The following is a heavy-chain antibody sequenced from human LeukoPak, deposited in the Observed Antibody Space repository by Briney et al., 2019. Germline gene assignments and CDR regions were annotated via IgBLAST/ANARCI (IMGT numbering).Heavy chain of an antibody. CDR2: ISGSGGTT. V-gene: IGHV3-23*01. J-gene: IGHJ2*01. D-gene: IGHD1/OR15-1a*01. CDR3: ARTNGYYDL. CDR1: GFTFSSHG. Sequence: PGGSLRLSCAASGFTFSSHGISWVRKAPGKGLEWVSGISGSGGTTFYADSVKGRFTISRDNSKNTLYLQMNSLRAEDTAVYYCARTNGYYDLWGRGTLVTVSS.